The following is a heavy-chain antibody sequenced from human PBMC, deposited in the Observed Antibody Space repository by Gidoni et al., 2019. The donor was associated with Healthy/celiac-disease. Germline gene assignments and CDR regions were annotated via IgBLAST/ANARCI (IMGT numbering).Heavy chain of an antibody. D-gene: IGHD6-13*01. J-gene: IGHJ6*02. CDR3: ARGIAAAGTFVYYYYGMDV. V-gene: IGHV4-39*01. Sequence: QLQLQESGPVLVKPSETLSLSCTVSGGFISSSSYYWGWIRQPPGKGLEWIGSIYYSGSTYYNPSLNRRVTISVDTSKNHFSLKLSSVTAADTAVYYCARGIAAAGTFVYYYYGMDVWGQGTTVTVSS. CDR1: GGFISSSSYY. CDR2: IYYSGST.